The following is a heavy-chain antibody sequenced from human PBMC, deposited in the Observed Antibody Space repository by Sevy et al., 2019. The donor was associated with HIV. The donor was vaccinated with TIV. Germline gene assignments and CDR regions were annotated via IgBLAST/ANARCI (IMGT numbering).Heavy chain of an antibody. CDR1: GYTLTELS. CDR2: FDPEDGET. CDR3: ATDQDWNYSHGAFDI. J-gene: IGHJ3*02. D-gene: IGHD1-7*01. V-gene: IGHV1-24*01. Sequence: ASVKVSCKVSGYTLTELSMHWVRQAPGKGLEWMGGFDPEDGETIYAQKFQGRVTMTEDTSTDTAYMELSSPRSEDTAVYYCATDQDWNYSHGAFDIWGQGTMVTVSS.